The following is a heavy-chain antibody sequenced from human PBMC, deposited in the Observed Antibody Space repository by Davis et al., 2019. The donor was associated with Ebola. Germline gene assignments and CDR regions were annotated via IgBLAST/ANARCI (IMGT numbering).Heavy chain of an antibody. D-gene: IGHD6-13*01. J-gene: IGHJ6*02. CDR3: TSSDGYSSTGDV. Sequence: SETLSLTCTVSGCPTSSFYCSWIRQLPGKGLEWIGYILYRGSTKYNPSLKSRVTISVDTSKTQFSLELRSVTAADTAVYYCTSSDGYSSTGDVWGQGTTVTVSS. V-gene: IGHV4-59*08. CDR2: ILYRGST. CDR1: GCPTSSFY.